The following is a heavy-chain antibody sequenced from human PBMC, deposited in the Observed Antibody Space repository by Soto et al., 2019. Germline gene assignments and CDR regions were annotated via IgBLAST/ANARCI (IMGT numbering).Heavy chain of an antibody. CDR1: GDTFSSYI. CDR3: ARRRYCGYDCYHKHYYGMDV. J-gene: IGHJ6*02. V-gene: IGHV1-69*08. CDR2: VIPVLTTT. D-gene: IGHD2-21*02. Sequence: QVQLVQSGAEVKKPGSSVRVSCRSSGDTFSSYIVNWLRLAPGRGLEWMGRVIPVLTTTDYAQNFRGRVTMSADRATSTVYRDLSSLRSADTAVYYCARRRYCGYDCYHKHYYGMDVWGQGSLVTVAS.